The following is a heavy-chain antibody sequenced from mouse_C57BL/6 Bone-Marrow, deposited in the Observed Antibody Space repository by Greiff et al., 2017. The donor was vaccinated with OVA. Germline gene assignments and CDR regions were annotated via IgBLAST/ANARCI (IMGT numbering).Heavy chain of an antibody. CDR2: IYPRSGNT. CDR1: GYTFTSYG. V-gene: IGHV1-81*01. J-gene: IGHJ4*01. Sequence: QVQLQQSGAELARPGASVKLSCKASGYTFTSYGISWVKQRTGQGLEWIGEIYPRSGNTYYNEKFKGKATLTAGKSSSTAYMELRSLTSEDSAVYFCAKLSYYAMDYWGQGTSVTVSS. D-gene: IGHD4-1*01. CDR3: AKLSYYAMDY.